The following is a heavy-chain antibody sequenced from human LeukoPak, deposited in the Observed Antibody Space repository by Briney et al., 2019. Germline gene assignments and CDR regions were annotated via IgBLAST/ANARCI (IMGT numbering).Heavy chain of an antibody. CDR3: AKIEEYYYGSGSYYEGFWFDP. Sequence: PGGSLRLSCAASGFTFSSNYMSWVRQAPGKGLEWVSVIYSGGSAYYADSVKGRFTISRDNSKNTLYLQMNSLRAEDTAVYYCAKIEEYYYGSGSYYEGFWFDPWGQGTLVTVSS. CDR1: GFTFSSNY. CDR2: IYSGGSA. J-gene: IGHJ5*02. V-gene: IGHV3-53*01. D-gene: IGHD3-10*01.